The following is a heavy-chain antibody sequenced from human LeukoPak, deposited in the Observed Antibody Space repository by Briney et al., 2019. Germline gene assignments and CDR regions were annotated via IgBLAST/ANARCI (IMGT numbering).Heavy chain of an antibody. CDR2: ISGSGGST. D-gene: IGHD3-10*01. Sequence: GGSLRLSCAASGFTFSSYAMSWVRQAPGKGLEWVSAISGSGGSTYYADSVKGRFTISRDNSKSTLYLQMNSLRAEDTAVYYCAKETYYYGSGSYDYWGQGTLVTVSS. V-gene: IGHV3-23*01. CDR3: AKETYYYGSGSYDY. CDR1: GFTFSSYA. J-gene: IGHJ4*02.